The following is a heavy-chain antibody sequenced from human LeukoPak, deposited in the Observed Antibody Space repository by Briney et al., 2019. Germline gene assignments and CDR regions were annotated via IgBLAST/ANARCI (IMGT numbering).Heavy chain of an antibody. CDR1: GGSISSSTYH. V-gene: IGHV4-39*01. Sequence: ASETLSLTCTASGGSISSSTYHWGWIRQPPGKGLEWIGSIHYSGSTYYNPSLDSRVTISVDTSKNQFSLKLSSVTAADTAVHYCARLASGRFFDYWGQGTLVTVSS. CDR3: ARLASGRFFDY. J-gene: IGHJ4*02. D-gene: IGHD1-26*01. CDR2: IHYSGST.